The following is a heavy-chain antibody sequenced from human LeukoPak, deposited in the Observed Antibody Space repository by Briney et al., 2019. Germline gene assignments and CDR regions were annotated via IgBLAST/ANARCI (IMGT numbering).Heavy chain of an antibody. J-gene: IGHJ4*02. CDR1: GFTFSNYA. D-gene: IGHD3-10*01. CDR3: SKDAASGTYGTFDY. CDR2: ISGSGNLT. Sequence: GGSLRLSCAASGFTFSNYAMTWVRQAPGKGLEWVSTISGSGNLTYFADSVKGRFTISRDNSKNTLYLQMNSLRAEDTALYYCSKDAASGTYGTFDYWGQGTLVIVSS. V-gene: IGHV3-23*01.